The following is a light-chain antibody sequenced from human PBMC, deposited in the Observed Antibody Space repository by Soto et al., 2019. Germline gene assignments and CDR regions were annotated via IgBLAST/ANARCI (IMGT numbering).Light chain of an antibody. J-gene: IGKJ1*01. CDR3: QQYNSYSP. CDR1: QNINSW. CDR2: KAS. V-gene: IGKV1-5*03. Sequence: IQLTQSPSSLSASVGDRVTITCRASQNINSWLAWYQQKPGKAPKLLIYKASSLESGVPSRFSGSGSRTEFTLTISSLQPDDFATYYCQQYNSYSPFGQGTKVDIK.